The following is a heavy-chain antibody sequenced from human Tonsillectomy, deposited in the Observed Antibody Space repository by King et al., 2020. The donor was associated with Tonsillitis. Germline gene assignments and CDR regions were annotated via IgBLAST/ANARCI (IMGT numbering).Heavy chain of an antibody. CDR1: GFTFSTYW. J-gene: IGHJ3*02. Sequence: VQLVESGGGLVQPGGSLRLSCAASGFTFSTYWMTWVRQAPGKGLEWGANINQNGRERNYLDAVKGRFTISRDNAKNSLYLQMNSLGAEDTAVDYCARDNSPQSSSNYYDAFDIWGQGTMVTVSS. D-gene: IGHD3-22*01. V-gene: IGHV3-7*03. CDR2: INQNGRER. CDR3: ARDNSPQSSSNYYDAFDI.